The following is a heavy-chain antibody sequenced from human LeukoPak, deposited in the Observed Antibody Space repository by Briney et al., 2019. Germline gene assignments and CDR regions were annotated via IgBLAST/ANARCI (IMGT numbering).Heavy chain of an antibody. CDR2: INHSGST. Sequence: SETLSLPRAVYGESFSGYYWSWIRQPPGKGLEWIGEINHSGSTNYNPSLKSRVTISVDTSKNQFSLKLSSVTAADTAVYYCARAGCSGGNCYLQYNWFDPWGQGTLVIVSS. CDR3: ARAGCSGGNCYLQYNWFDP. D-gene: IGHD2-15*01. J-gene: IGHJ5*02. V-gene: IGHV4-34*01. CDR1: GESFSGYY.